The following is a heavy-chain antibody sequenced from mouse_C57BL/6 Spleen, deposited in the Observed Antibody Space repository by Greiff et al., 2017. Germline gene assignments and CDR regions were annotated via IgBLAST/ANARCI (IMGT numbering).Heavy chain of an antibody. Sequence: VQLQQSGPELVKPGASVKISCKASGYSFTDYNMNWVKQRNGKSLEWIGVINPHYGTTSYNQKFKVKATLTVDQSSSTAYMQLNSLTSEDSAVYYCARSTTVVATEGYFDVWGTGTTLTVSS. CDR2: INPHYGTT. CDR3: ARSTTVVATEGYFDV. J-gene: IGHJ1*03. D-gene: IGHD1-1*01. CDR1: GYSFTDYN. V-gene: IGHV1-39*01.